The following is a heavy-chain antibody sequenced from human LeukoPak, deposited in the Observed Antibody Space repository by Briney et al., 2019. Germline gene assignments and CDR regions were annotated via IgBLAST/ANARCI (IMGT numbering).Heavy chain of an antibody. CDR1: GGSINSYY. Sequence: SETLSLTCTVSGGSINSYYWSWLRQPPGKELEWIGYIYYSGSTNYNPSLPSRVTMSVDTSKNQFSLQLSSVTAADTAVYYCARAPLDYSMDYWGQGTLVTVSA. CDR2: IYYSGST. J-gene: IGHJ4*02. CDR3: ARAPLDYSMDY. D-gene: IGHD2-15*01. V-gene: IGHV4-59*01.